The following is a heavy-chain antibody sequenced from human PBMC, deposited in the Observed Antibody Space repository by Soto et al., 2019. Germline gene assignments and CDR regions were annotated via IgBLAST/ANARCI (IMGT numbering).Heavy chain of an antibody. D-gene: IGHD3-22*01. Sequence: SVKVSCKASGGTFSSYAISWVRQAPGQGLEWMGGIIPIFGTANYAQKFQGRVTITADKSTSTAYMELSSLRSEDTAVYYCARGQGYYDSSGYYYVGLGVDAFDIWGQGTMVTVSS. CDR2: IIPIFGTA. CDR3: ARGQGYYDSSGYYYVGLGVDAFDI. J-gene: IGHJ3*02. CDR1: GGTFSSYA. V-gene: IGHV1-69*06.